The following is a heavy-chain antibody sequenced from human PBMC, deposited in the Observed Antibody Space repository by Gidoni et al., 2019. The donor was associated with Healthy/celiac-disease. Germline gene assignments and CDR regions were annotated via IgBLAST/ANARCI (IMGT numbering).Heavy chain of an antibody. D-gene: IGHD2-8*02. J-gene: IGHJ5*02. CDR3: ARLPVGRRWFDP. Sequence: QLQLHESGPGLVKPSETLSLTCTVSGVSISSSSYYWGWIRQPPGKGLEWIGSIYYSGSTYYNPALKRRVTISVDTSKNQFSMKLSAVTAADTAVYYCARLPVGRRWFDPWGQGTLVTVSS. V-gene: IGHV4-39*01. CDR1: GVSISSSSYY. CDR2: IYYSGST.